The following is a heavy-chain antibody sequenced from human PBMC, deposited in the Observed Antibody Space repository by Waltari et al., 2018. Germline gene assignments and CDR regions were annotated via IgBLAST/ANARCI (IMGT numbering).Heavy chain of an antibody. Sequence: QVQLRESGPGLVKPSETLSLTCVISGDPQRSNLFWGWIRQSPEKGLEWIGNIYYSGVTYYSTFLKSRVFISMDTPRGQFSLKLTSVTAADTAVYYCARVLTTGTVAFDIWGQGTLVTVSS. CDR3: ARVLTTGTVAFDI. J-gene: IGHJ3*02. CDR2: IYYSGVT. V-gene: IGHV4-38-2*01. D-gene: IGHD1-7*01. CDR1: GDPQRSNLF.